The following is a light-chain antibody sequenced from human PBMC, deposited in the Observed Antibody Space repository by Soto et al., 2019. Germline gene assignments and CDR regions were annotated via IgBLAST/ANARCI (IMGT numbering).Light chain of an antibody. J-gene: IGKJ4*01. CDR2: DAS. CDR3: QQSYSTPLT. V-gene: IGKV3-11*01. CDR1: QSVSTY. Sequence: EIVLTQSPATLSLSPGERATLSCRASQSVSTYVAWYQQKPGQAPRLLMYDASNRATGIPARFSGSGSGTDFTLTISSLQPEDFAIYFCQQSYSTPLTFGGGTKVEIK.